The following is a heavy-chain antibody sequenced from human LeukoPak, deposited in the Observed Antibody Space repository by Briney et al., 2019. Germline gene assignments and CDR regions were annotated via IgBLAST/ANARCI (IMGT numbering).Heavy chain of an antibody. V-gene: IGHV3-21*03. Sequence: PGGSLRLSCGASGFXFRSYSMNWVRQAPGKGLEWISSISSSSSYIYYADSVKGRFTISRDNAKNSLYLQMNSLRAEDTAVYYCASGIARGSFDYWGQGTLVTVSS. J-gene: IGHJ4*02. CDR1: GFXFRSYS. D-gene: IGHD6-13*01. CDR3: ASGIARGSFDY. CDR2: ISSSSSYI.